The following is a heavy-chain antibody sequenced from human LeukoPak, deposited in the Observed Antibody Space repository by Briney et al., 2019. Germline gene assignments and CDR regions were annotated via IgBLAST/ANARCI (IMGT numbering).Heavy chain of an antibody. V-gene: IGHV1-18*01. J-gene: IGHJ5*02. CDR2: ISTYNAIT. CDR3: ARGRPTTSIAAAGVNWFDP. Sequence: GASVRVSCKASGYTFTTYGISWVRQAPGRGLEWMGWISTYNAITNYAQKLQGRVTMTTDTSTSTSYMELRSLRSDDTAVYYCARGRPTTSIAAAGVNWFDPWGQGTLVTVSS. CDR1: GYTFTTYG. D-gene: IGHD6-13*01.